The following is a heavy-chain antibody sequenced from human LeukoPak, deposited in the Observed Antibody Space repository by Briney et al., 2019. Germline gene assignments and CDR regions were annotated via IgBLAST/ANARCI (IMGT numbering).Heavy chain of an antibody. CDR2: FDPEDGET. D-gene: IGHD3-3*01. J-gene: IGHJ4*02. CDR1: GYTLTELS. Sequence: EASVKVSCKVSGYTLTELSMHWVRQAPGKGLEWMGGFDPEDGETIYAQKFQGRVTMTEDTSTDTAYMELSSLRSEDTAVYYCAAFPITIFGVVIEENWGQGTLVTVSS. CDR3: AAFPITIFGVVIEEN. V-gene: IGHV1-24*01.